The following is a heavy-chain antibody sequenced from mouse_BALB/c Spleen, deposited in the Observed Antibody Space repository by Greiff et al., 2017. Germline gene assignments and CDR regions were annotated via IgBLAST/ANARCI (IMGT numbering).Heavy chain of an antibody. D-gene: IGHD2-2*01. CDR2: INPGSGGT. CDR3: ALIYYGYDASAMDY. CDR1: GYAFTNYL. J-gene: IGHJ4*01. Sequence: QVQLKQSGAELVRPGTSVKVSCKASGYAFTNYLIEWVKQRPGQGLEWIGVINPGSGGTNYNEKFKGKATLTADKSSSTAYMQLSSLTSDDSAVYFCALIYYGYDASAMDYWGQGTSVTVSS. V-gene: IGHV1-54*01.